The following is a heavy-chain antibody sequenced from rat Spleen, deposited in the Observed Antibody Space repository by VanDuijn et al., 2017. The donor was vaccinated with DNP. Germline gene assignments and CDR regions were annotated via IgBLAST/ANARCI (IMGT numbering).Heavy chain of an antibody. CDR1: GFSFSDYD. CDR2: ISPSGGST. D-gene: IGHD1-6*01. CDR3: ARYITGIVFNY. Sequence: EVQLVESGGGLVQPGRSLKLSCAASGFSFSDYDMAWVRQAPPKGLEWVTAISPSGGSTYYRDSVKGRFTVSSDNTQSSLYLQMDSLRSDDTANYYCARYITGIVFNYWGQGVMVTVSS. V-gene: IGHV5-25*01. J-gene: IGHJ2*01.